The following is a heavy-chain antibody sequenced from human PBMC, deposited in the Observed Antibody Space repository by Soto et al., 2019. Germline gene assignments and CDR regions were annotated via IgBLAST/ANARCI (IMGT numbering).Heavy chain of an antibody. V-gene: IGHV3-33*01. J-gene: IGHJ3*02. D-gene: IGHD2-2*02. CDR1: GFTFSSYG. CDR2: IWYDGSNK. Sequence: QVQLVESGGGVVQPGRSLRLSCAASGFTFSSYGMHWVRQAPGKGLEWVAVIWYDGSNKYYADSVKGRFTISRDNSKNMLYLQMNSLRAEDTAVYYCARDLGGYCSSTSCYTEAFDIWGQGTMVTVSS. CDR3: ARDLGGYCSSTSCYTEAFDI.